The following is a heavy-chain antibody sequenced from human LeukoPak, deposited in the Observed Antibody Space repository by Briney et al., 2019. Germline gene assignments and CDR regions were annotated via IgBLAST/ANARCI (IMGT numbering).Heavy chain of an antibody. V-gene: IGHV1-2*02. Sequence: ASVKVSCKASGYTFTDYNMHGVRQAPGQGLEWMGWINPYSGVTNYAQKFQARVTMTRDTSIRTAYMEMSSLESEDTAVYYCARGGCSSTSCYAYDYWGQGTLVTVSS. CDR2: INPYSGVT. CDR1: GYTFTDYN. CDR3: ARGGCSSTSCYAYDY. D-gene: IGHD2-2*01. J-gene: IGHJ4*02.